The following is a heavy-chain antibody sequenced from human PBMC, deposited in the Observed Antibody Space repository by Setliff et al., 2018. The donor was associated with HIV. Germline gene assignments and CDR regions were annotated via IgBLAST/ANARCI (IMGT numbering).Heavy chain of an antibody. CDR2: LHSLGSSRVSATP. Sequence: PSETLSLTCSVSTGSMTGHYWTWVRQPPGKGLEWIGYLHSLGSSRVSATPNYSPSLKGRITISLDTSKRQFSLTMTSVTAADTAVYYCARGLSSQTYWGTRPLGLDYWGQGSLVTSPQ. CDR1: TGSMTGHY. D-gene: IGHD2-2*01. V-gene: IGHV4-4*08. J-gene: IGHJ4*01. CDR3: ARGLSSQTYWGTRPLGLDY.